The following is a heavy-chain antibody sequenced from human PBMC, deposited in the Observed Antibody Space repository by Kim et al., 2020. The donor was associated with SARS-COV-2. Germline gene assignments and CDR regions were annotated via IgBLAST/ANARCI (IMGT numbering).Heavy chain of an antibody. CDR3: ARDLTVRWELLHYYYYYGMDV. J-gene: IGHJ6*02. D-gene: IGHD1-26*01. CDR1: GFTFSSYW. Sequence: GGSLRLSCAASGFTFSSYWMSWVRQAPGKGLEWVANIKQDGSEKYYVDSVKGRFTISRDNAKNSLYLQMNSLRAEDTAVYYCARDLTVRWELLHYYYYYGMDVWGQGTTVTVSS. V-gene: IGHV3-7*03. CDR2: IKQDGSEK.